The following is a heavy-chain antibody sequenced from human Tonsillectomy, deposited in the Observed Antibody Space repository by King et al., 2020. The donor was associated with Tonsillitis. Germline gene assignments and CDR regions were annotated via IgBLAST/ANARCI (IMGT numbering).Heavy chain of an antibody. V-gene: IGHV3-23*04. D-gene: IGHD2-15*01. CDR1: GFPFSSFA. J-gene: IGHJ4*01. CDR2: TSGSGLTT. CDR3: AKDQVPGRGGSNRGYFDH. Sequence: VQLVESGGDLVQPGGSLRLSCVASGFPFSSFAMSWIRPAPGKGLEWVSTTSGSGLTTYYADSVKGRFTISRDNLKNMMYLEMNSLGADDTAIYFCAKDQVPGRGGSNRGYFDHWGQGTLVIVSS.